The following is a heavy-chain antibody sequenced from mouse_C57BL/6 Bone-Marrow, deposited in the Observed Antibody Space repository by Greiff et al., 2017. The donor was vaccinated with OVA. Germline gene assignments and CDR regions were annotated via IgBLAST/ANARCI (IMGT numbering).Heavy chain of an antibody. V-gene: IGHV1-82*01. D-gene: IGHD1-1*01. Sequence: VQLQQSGPELVKPGASVKISCKASGYAFSSSWMNWVKQRPGKGLEWIGRIYPGDGDTNYNGKFKGKATLTADKSSSTAYMQLSSLTSEYSAVYFCLRDYFDYWGQGTTLTVAS. CDR1: GYAFSSSW. CDR2: IYPGDGDT. J-gene: IGHJ2*01. CDR3: LRDYFDY.